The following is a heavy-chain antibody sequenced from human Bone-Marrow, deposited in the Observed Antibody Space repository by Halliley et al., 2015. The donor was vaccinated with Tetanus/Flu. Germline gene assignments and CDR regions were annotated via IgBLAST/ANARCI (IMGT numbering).Heavy chain of an antibody. V-gene: IGHV3-15*01. J-gene: IGHJ3*02. D-gene: IGHD1-26*01. CDR3: TTDRGSTIHDAFDI. CDR2: IKSNTDGGTA. CDR1: GFTFKNAW. Sequence: SLRLSCAASGFTFKNAWMTWVRQAPGKGLEWVGRIKSNTDGGTADYAAPVKGRFTISRDDSINTLYLQMDSLKTEDTAVYHFTTDRGSTIHDAFDIWDQGTMVTVSS.